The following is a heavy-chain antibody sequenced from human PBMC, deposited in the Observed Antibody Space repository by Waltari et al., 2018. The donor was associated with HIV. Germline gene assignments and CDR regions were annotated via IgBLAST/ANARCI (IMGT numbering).Heavy chain of an antibody. CDR2: ITGSGGST. Sequence: EVQLLESGGDLVQPGGSLRLSCAASGFTFSSYALSWVRQAPGQGLEWVAYITGSGGSTYYADSVKGRFTISRDNSKNTVFLQMNSLRAEDTAIYYCAKNGLVTSIPPPWYFDVWGRGTLVTVSS. CDR1: GFTFSSYA. CDR3: AKNGLVTSIPPPWYFDV. D-gene: IGHD2-21*02. V-gene: IGHV3-23*01. J-gene: IGHJ2*01.